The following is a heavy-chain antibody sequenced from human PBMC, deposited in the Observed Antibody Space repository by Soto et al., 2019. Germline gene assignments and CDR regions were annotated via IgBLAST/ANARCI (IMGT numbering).Heavy chain of an antibody. CDR3: AKAVGYYDSSGYSWQFDY. J-gene: IGHJ4*02. CDR1: GFTFSSYA. Sequence: GGSLRLSCAASGFTFSSYAMIWVRQAPGKGREWVSAISGSGGSTYYADSVKGRFTISRDNSKNTLYLQMNSLRAEDTAVYYCAKAVGYYDSSGYSWQFDYWGQGTLVTVSS. V-gene: IGHV3-23*01. D-gene: IGHD3-22*01. CDR2: ISGSGGST.